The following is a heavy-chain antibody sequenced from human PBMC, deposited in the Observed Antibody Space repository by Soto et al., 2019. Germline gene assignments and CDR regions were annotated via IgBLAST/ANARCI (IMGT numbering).Heavy chain of an antibody. Sequence: LTWIRQHPGKGLEWIGYIYDSGSAFYNPSLKSRVTMSVDTSKNQFSLNLRSVTAADTAVFYCARGILRPNHYMDVWGKGTGVAVSS. CDR3: ARGILRPNHYMDV. CDR2: IYDSGSA. V-gene: IGHV4-31*02. J-gene: IGHJ6*03. D-gene: IGHD1-26*01.